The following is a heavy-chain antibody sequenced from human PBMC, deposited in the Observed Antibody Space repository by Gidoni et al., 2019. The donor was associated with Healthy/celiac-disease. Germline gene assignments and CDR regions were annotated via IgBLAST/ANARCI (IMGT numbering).Heavy chain of an antibody. CDR2: INPNSGGT. CDR3: AREMATIRGIGAFDI. J-gene: IGHJ3*02. Sequence: QVQLVQSGAEVKKPGASVKVSCKASGYTFTGYYMHWVRQAPGQGLEWMGRINPNSGGTNYAQKFQGRVTMTRDTSISTAYMELSRLRSDDTVVYYCAREMATIRGIGAFDIWGQGTMVTVSS. V-gene: IGHV1-2*05. CDR1: GYTFTGYY. D-gene: IGHD5-12*01.